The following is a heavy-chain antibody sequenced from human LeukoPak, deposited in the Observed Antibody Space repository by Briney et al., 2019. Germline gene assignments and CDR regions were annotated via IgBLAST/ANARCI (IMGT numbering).Heavy chain of an antibody. D-gene: IGHD6-19*01. CDR1: GGSISSYY. Sequence: SETLSLTCTVSGGSISSYYWSWIRQPPGKGLEWIGYTYYSGSTNYNPSLRSRVTISVDTSKNQFSLKLSSVTAADTAVYYCARGAVAAPNFDYWGQGTLVTVSS. V-gene: IGHV4-59*01. CDR3: ARGAVAAPNFDY. CDR2: TYYSGST. J-gene: IGHJ4*02.